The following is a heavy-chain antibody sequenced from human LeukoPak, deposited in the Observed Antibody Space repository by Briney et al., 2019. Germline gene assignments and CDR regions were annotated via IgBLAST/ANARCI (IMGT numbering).Heavy chain of an antibody. CDR2: IIPIFGTA. D-gene: IGHD3-22*01. J-gene: IGHJ5*02. CDR3: ARDPTYYYDSSGYSKGGFDP. Sequence: ASVKVSCKASGGTFSSYAISWVRQAPGQGLEWMGGIIPIFGTANYAQKFQGRVTITADESTSTAYMELSSLRSEDTAVYYCARDPTYYYDSSGYSKGGFDPWGQGTLVTVSS. V-gene: IGHV1-69*13. CDR1: GGTFSSYA.